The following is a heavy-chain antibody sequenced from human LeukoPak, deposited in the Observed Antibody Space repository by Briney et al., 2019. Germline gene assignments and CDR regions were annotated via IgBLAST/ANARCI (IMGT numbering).Heavy chain of an antibody. CDR1: GGSISSYY. Sequence: SETLSLTCTVPGGSISSYYWSWIRQPPGKGLEWIGYIYHSGSTNYNPSLKSRVTISLDTSNNQFSLKLRPVTAADTAVYYCARAPPGYCSGGRCLYDAFDIWGQGTVVTVSS. D-gene: IGHD2-15*01. CDR2: IYHSGST. CDR3: ARAPPGYCSGGRCLYDAFDI. J-gene: IGHJ3*02. V-gene: IGHV4-59*01.